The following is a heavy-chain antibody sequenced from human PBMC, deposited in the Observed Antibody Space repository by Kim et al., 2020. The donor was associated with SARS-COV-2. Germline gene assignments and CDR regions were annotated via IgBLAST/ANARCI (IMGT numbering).Heavy chain of an antibody. D-gene: IGHD2-21*02. CDR2: MNPNSGNT. J-gene: IGHJ6*02. CDR1: GYTFTSYD. V-gene: IGHV1-8*01. CDR3: ARNRHLIGEVSRFLLGGDRGDGYYYYGMDV. Sequence: ASVNVSCKASGYTFTSYDINWVRQATGQGLEWMGWMNPNSGNTGYAQKFQGRVTMTRNTSISTAYMELSSLRSEDTAVYYWARNRHLIGEVSRFLLGGDRGDGYYYYGMDVWGQGTTVTVSS.